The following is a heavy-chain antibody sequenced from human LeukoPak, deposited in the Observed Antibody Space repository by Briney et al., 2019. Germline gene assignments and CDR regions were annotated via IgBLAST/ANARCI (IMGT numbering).Heavy chain of an antibody. CDR2: IQYDGSTK. Sequence: GGSLRLSCAASGFTFSSYGIHWVRQAPGKGLEWVSFIQYDGSTKDYSDSVKGRFTISRDNSKNTVYLQMNSLRPEDTAMYYFGRELSQISLVEGVDYRGQGTLVTVSS. CDR1: GFTFSSYG. J-gene: IGHJ4*02. D-gene: IGHD6-6*01. CDR3: GRELSQISLVEGVDY. V-gene: IGHV3-30*02.